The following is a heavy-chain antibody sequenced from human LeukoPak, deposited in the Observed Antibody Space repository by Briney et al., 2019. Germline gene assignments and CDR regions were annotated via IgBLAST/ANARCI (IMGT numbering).Heavy chain of an antibody. V-gene: IGHV3-30-3*01. CDR2: ISYDGGNK. CDR3: ARGRGSSGWYSDAFDI. D-gene: IGHD6-19*01. J-gene: IGHJ3*02. Sequence: PGGSLRLSCAASGFTFSSYAMHWVRQAPGKGLEWVAVISYDGGNKYYADSVKGRFTISRDNSKNTLYLQMNSLRAEDTAVYYCARGRGSSGWYSDAFDIWGQGTMVTVSS. CDR1: GFTFSSYA.